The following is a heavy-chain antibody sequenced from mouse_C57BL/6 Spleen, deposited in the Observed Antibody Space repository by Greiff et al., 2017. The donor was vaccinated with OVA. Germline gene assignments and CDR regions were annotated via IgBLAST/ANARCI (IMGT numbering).Heavy chain of an antibody. CDR1: GYTFTSYW. CDR2: INPSNGGT. CDR3: AREGKVTTVPFDY. J-gene: IGHJ2*01. Sequence: VQLQQPGTELVKPGASVKLSCKASGYTFTSYWMHWVKQRPGQGLEWIGNINPSNGGTNYNEKFKSKATLTVDKSSSTAYMQLSSLTSEDSAVYYCAREGKVTTVPFDYWGQGTTLTVSS. D-gene: IGHD2-13*01. V-gene: IGHV1-53*01.